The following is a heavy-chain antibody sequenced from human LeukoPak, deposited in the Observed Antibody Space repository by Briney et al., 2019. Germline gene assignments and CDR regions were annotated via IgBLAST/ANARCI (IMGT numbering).Heavy chain of an antibody. CDR2: IHSSGSA. CDR3: ASGAADGYNFGFDH. Sequence: SETLSLTSTVSGASLNDYYWSWIRQPPGKALEWIGFIHSSGSANSNPSLTSRVTISIDTSKNQFSLNLRSLTAAGTAVYFCASGAADGYNFGFDHWGQGTLAAVSS. V-gene: IGHV4-59*12. J-gene: IGHJ4*02. D-gene: IGHD5-24*01. CDR1: GASLNDYY.